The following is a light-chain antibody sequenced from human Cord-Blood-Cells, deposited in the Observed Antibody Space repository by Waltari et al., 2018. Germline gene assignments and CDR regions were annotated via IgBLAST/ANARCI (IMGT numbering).Light chain of an antibody. CDR2: AAS. J-gene: IGKJ2*02. CDR1: QSISSY. CDR3: QQSYSTPCT. Sequence: DIQLTQSPPSLFASLGARVTLTCRASQSISSYLNWYQQKPGKAPKLLIYAASSLQSGVPSRFSGSGSGTDFTLTISSLQPEDFATYYCQQSYSTPCTFGQGTKLEIK. V-gene: IGKV1-39*01.